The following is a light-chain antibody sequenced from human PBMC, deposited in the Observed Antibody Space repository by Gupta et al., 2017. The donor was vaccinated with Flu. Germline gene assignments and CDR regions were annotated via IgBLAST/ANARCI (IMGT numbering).Light chain of an antibody. V-gene: IGLV1-40*01. CDR1: SSTIGAGYD. Sequence: QSVLTQPPSVSGAPGQRVTISCTGTSSTIGAGYDVHWYQQVPGTATKLLIYANNNRPSGVPDRFSGSKSGTSASLAITGLQAEDEANYYCQSYDSSLSGSSVFGTGTKVTVL. CDR3: QSYDSSLSGSSV. J-gene: IGLJ1*01. CDR2: ANN.